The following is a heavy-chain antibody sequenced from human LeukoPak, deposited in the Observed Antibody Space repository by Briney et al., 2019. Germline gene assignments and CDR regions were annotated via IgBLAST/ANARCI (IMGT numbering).Heavy chain of an antibody. D-gene: IGHD1-14*01. V-gene: IGHV3-23*01. CDR2: FSGSGGST. J-gene: IGHJ4*02. CDR1: GFTFSSYA. Sequence: GGSLRLSCTASGFTFSSYAMSWVRQAPGKGLEWVSAFSGSGGSTYYADSVKGRFTISRDNSKNTLYLQMNSLRAEDTAVYYCAKSRSPGFDYWGQGTLVTVSS. CDR3: AKSRSPGFDY.